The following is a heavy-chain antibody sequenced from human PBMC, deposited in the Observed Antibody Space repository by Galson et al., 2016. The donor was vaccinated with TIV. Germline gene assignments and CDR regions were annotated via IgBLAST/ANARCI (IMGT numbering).Heavy chain of an antibody. CDR2: ISSSGFS. CDR1: GDSISSSY. V-gene: IGHV4-4*08. J-gene: IGHJ4*02. CDR3: ANDYGAGYFDH. Sequence: SETLSLTCNVSGDSISSSYWSWIRQPPGKGLEWIGFISSSGFSNYNPTLKSRVTMSVDASKKQISLRLSSVTAADTAVYFCANDYGAGYFDHWGQGAVVTVPS. D-gene: IGHD4-17*01.